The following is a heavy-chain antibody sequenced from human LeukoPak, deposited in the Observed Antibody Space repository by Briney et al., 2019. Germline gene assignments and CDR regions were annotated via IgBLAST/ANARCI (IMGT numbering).Heavy chain of an antibody. Sequence: PGGSLRLSCAASGFTFSDYYMGWIRQAPGKGLEWVSYISSSGSTIYYADSVKGRFTISRDNAKNSLYLQMNSLRAEDTAVYYCARDKVVVAAPWFDPWGQGTLVTVSS. CDR3: ARDKVVVAAPWFDP. CDR2: ISSSGSTI. CDR1: GFTFSDYY. J-gene: IGHJ5*02. D-gene: IGHD2-15*01. V-gene: IGHV3-11*01.